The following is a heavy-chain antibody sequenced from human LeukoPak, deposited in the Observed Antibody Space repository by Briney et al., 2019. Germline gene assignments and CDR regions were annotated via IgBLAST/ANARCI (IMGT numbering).Heavy chain of an antibody. CDR1: GGSISSYY. J-gene: IGHJ5*02. Sequence: PSETLSLTCTVSGGSISSYYWSWIRQPAGKGLEWIGRIYTSGSTNYNPSLKSRVTMPVDTSKNQFSLKLSSVTAADTAVYYCARDPYDFWSGYPAAGTNWFDPWGQGTLVTVSS. CDR3: ARDPYDFWSGYPAAGTNWFDP. V-gene: IGHV4-4*07. CDR2: IYTSGST. D-gene: IGHD3-3*01.